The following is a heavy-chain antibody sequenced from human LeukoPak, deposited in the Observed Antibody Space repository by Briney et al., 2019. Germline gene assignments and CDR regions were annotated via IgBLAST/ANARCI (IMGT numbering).Heavy chain of an antibody. CDR3: AKHLTYVPYYYFDY. J-gene: IGHJ4*02. D-gene: IGHD3-10*02. Sequence: HPGGSLRLSCAASGFTFSSYAMSWVRQAPGKGLEWVSAISGSGGSTYYADSVKGRFTISRDNSKNTLYLQMNSLRAEDTAVYYCAKHLTYVPYYYFDYWGQGTLVTVSS. CDR1: GFTFSSYA. CDR2: ISGSGGST. V-gene: IGHV3-23*01.